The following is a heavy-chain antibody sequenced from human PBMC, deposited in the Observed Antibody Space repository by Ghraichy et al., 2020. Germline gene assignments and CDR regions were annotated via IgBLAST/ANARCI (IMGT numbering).Heavy chain of an antibody. CDR2: ISSSSSYI. J-gene: IGHJ3*02. CDR1: GFTFSSYS. V-gene: IGHV3-21*01. CDR3: ARDNGGSGWETEFDAFDI. D-gene: IGHD6-19*01. Sequence: GGSLRLSCAASGFTFSSYSMNWVRQAPGKGLEWVSSISSSSSYIYYADSVKGRFTISRDNAKNSLYLQMNSLRAEDTAVYYCARDNGGSGWETEFDAFDIWGQGTMVTVSS.